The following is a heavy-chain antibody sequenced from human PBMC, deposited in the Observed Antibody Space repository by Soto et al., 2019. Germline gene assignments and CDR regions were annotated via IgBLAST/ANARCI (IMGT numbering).Heavy chain of an antibody. J-gene: IGHJ4*02. D-gene: IGHD3-22*01. V-gene: IGHV3-48*02. CDR3: ARGLFIINMMQVVPAEV. CDR2: ITSGSTTI. Sequence: PGGSLRLSCASSVCTFSNYGMHWVRHSPGKWLEWVSYITSGSTTIYYADSVKGRFTVSRDNAKNSLSLRMNSLRDEDTAVYYCARGLFIINMMQVVPAEVWGQAILVIV. CDR1: VCTFSNYG.